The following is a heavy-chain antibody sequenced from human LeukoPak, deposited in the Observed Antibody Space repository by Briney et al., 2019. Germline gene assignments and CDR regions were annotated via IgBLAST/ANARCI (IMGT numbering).Heavy chain of an antibody. CDR2: FDPEDGET. CDR3: ARAGGYCGRISCPYYFDY. D-gene: IGHD2-15*01. CDR1: GYTFTSYY. Sequence: ASVKVSCKASGYTFTSYYMHWVRQAPGEGLEWMGGFDPEDGETIYAQKFQGRVTMTEDTSTDTAYMELSSLRSEDTAVYYCARAGGYCGRISCPYYFDYWGQGSLVAVSS. V-gene: IGHV1-24*01. J-gene: IGHJ4*02.